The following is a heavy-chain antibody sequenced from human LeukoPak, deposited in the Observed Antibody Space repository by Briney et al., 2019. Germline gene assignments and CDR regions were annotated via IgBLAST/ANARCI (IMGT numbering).Heavy chain of an antibody. D-gene: IGHD5-18*01. Sequence: SVKVSCKASGGTFISSAISWVRQAPGQGLEWMGGVIPIFGTANYAQKFQGRVTITTDESTSTAYMELSSLRSEDTAVYYCARDVDTATNGAFDIWGQGTMVTVSS. CDR2: VIPIFGTA. CDR1: GGTFISSA. CDR3: ARDVDTATNGAFDI. V-gene: IGHV1-69*05. J-gene: IGHJ3*02.